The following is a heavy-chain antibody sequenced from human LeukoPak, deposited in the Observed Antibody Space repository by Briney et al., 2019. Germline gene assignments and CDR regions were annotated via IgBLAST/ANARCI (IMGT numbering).Heavy chain of an antibody. J-gene: IGHJ5*02. Sequence: SETLSLTCTVSTGTLNTYYWSWLRQPAGKGLEGIGRVYNTGITNYNPSLTSRVTMSVATSTNQFSLRLTSVTVADTAVYDCTGGAYGSYAQSFFDPWGQGVLVTVSS. D-gene: IGHD3-10*01. V-gene: IGHV4-4*07. CDR1: TGTLNTYY. CDR2: VYNTGIT. CDR3: TGGAYGSYAQSFFDP.